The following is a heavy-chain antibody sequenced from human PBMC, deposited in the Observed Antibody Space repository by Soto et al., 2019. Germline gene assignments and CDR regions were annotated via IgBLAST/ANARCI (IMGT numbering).Heavy chain of an antibody. CDR1: GYTLTRYS. D-gene: IGHD3-22*01. Sequence: QVQLVQSGAEEMKPGASVKVSCKASGYTLTRYSIHWVRQAPGQRLEWMGWINAGNGNTKFSQKFQGRVTITRDTSASTAYMELRGLRSEDTAVYYCAILGPYYFDNSDNYFDFWGQGTLVTVSS. CDR3: AILGPYYFDNSDNYFDF. V-gene: IGHV1-3*05. CDR2: INAGNGNT. J-gene: IGHJ4*02.